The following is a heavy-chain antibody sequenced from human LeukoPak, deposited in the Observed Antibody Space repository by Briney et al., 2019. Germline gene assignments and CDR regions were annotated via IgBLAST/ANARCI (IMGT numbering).Heavy chain of an antibody. Sequence: ASVKVSCKASGYTVTSYGISWVRQAPGQGLEWMGWISAYNGNTNYAQKLQGRVTMTTDTSTSTAYMELRSLTSDDTAVYYCARDLEGSSGYYGGLYYYNYMDVWGKGTTVTVSS. V-gene: IGHV1-18*01. CDR2: ISAYNGNT. J-gene: IGHJ6*03. CDR3: ARDLEGSSGYYGGLYYYNYMDV. D-gene: IGHD3-22*01. CDR1: GYTVTSYG.